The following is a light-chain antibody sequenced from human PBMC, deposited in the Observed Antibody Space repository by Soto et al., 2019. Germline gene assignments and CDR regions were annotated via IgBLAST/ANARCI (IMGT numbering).Light chain of an antibody. J-gene: IGKJ2*01. CDR1: QSVNSN. V-gene: IGKV3-15*01. Sequence: EIVMTQSPATLSVSTGERATVSCRASQSVNSNLAWYQQKPGQAPRLLIYGASTRATGIPATFSGSGSGTEFTLTIGSLQSEDFAVYYCQQYNNWPRTFGQGTKLEIK. CDR3: QQYNNWPRT. CDR2: GAS.